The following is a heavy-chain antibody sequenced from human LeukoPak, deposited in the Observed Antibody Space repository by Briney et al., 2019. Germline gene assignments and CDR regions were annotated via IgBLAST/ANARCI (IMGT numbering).Heavy chain of an antibody. CDR1: GFTVSSNY. Sequence: GGSLRLSCAASGFTVSSNYTSWVRQAPGKGLEWVSVIYSGGSTYYAESVKGRFTISRDNSKNTVSLQMNSLRVEDTAVYYCTRDHITSWQIDFWGQGTMVTVSS. CDR3: TRDHITSWQIDF. J-gene: IGHJ4*02. CDR2: IYSGGST. V-gene: IGHV3-53*01. D-gene: IGHD2-2*01.